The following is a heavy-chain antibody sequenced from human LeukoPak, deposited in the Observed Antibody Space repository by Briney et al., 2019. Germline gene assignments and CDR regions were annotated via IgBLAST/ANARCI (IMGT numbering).Heavy chain of an antibody. V-gene: IGHV4-34*01. CDR1: GGSLSGYY. CDR3: ACGASGGVVAAFDY. Sequence: PSETLSLTCAVYGGSLSGYYWSWIRQPSGKGLEWIGEINHSGSTNYNPSLKSRVTISVDTSKNQFSLKLSSVTAADTAVYYCACGASGGVVAAFDYWGQGTLVTVSS. CDR2: INHSGST. D-gene: IGHD2-15*01. J-gene: IGHJ4*02.